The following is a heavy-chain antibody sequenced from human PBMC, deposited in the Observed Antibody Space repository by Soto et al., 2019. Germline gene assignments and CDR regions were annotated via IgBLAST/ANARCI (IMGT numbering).Heavy chain of an antibody. D-gene: IGHD6-13*01. Sequence: QVQLQESGPGLVKASGTLSLTCAVSGGSIGSSTCWSWVRQPPGKGLEWIGEICHTGSTNHNPSLKSRVTISVDKSKNQFSLNLTSVIAADTAVYYCAREGSPDVYYYYGIDVWGQGTTVTVSS. V-gene: IGHV4-4*02. CDR2: ICHTGST. CDR3: AREGSPDVYYYYGIDV. CDR1: GGSIGSSTC. J-gene: IGHJ6*02.